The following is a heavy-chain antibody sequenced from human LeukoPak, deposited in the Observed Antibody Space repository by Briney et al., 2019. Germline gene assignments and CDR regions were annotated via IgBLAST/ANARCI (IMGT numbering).Heavy chain of an antibody. Sequence: GGSLRLSCAASGFTVSSNYMSWVRQAPGKGLEWVANIKQDGSEKYYVDSVKGQFTISRDNAKNSLYLQMNSLRAEDTAVYYCARQWLEAFDIWGQGTMVTVSS. D-gene: IGHD6-19*01. CDR1: GFTVSSNY. CDR2: IKQDGSEK. V-gene: IGHV3-7*01. J-gene: IGHJ3*02. CDR3: ARQWLEAFDI.